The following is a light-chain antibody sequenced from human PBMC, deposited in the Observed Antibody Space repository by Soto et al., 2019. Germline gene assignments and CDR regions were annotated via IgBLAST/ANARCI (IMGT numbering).Light chain of an antibody. J-gene: IGKJ1*01. CDR2: WAS. V-gene: IGKV4-1*01. Sequence: DIVMTQSPDSLAVSLGERATINCRSSQSVLYSSNNKNYLAWYQQKPGQPPKLLIYWASTRESGVPDRFRASGSGTDFTLTISSLQAEAVAVYYCQQYYSIPRTFGQGTKVEIK. CDR1: QSVLYSSNNKNY. CDR3: QQYYSIPRT.